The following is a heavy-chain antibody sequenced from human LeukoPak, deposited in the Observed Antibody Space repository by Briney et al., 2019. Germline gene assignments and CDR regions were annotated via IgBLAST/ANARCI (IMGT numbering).Heavy chain of an antibody. V-gene: IGHV3-30*18. CDR2: ISYDGSNK. Sequence: GGSLRLSCAASGFTFSSYGMHWVRQAPGKGLEWVAVISYDGSNKYYADSVKGRFTISRDNSKNTLYLQMNSLRAEDTAVYYCAKDYSYGAYYYGMDAWGQGTTVTVSS. J-gene: IGHJ6*02. CDR3: AKDYSYGAYYYGMDA. D-gene: IGHD5-18*01. CDR1: GFTFSSYG.